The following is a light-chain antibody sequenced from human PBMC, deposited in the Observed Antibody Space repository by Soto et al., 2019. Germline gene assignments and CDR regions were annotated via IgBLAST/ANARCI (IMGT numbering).Light chain of an antibody. CDR1: SSDVGGYNY. CDR2: DVS. J-gene: IGLJ1*01. CDR3: SSYTSSSTYV. V-gene: IGLV2-14*01. Sequence: QSVLTQPAPVSGSPGQSITISCTGTSSDVGGYNYVSWYQQHPGKAPKLMIYDVSNRPSGVSNRFSGSKSGNTASLTISGLQAEDEADYYCSSYTSSSTYVFGTGTKVTVL.